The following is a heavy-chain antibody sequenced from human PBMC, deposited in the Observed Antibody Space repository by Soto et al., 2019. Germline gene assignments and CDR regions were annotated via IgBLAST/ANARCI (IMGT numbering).Heavy chain of an antibody. CDR2: IYYSGST. J-gene: IGHJ4*02. Sequence: SETLSLTCTVSGGSISSYYWSWIRQPPGKGLEWIGYIYYSGSTNYNPSLKSRVTISVDTSKNTLYLQMNSLRAEDTAVYYCAKDIVATITSPDYWGQGTLVTVSS. D-gene: IGHD5-12*01. CDR1: GGSISSYY. V-gene: IGHV4-59*12. CDR3: AKDIVATITSPDY.